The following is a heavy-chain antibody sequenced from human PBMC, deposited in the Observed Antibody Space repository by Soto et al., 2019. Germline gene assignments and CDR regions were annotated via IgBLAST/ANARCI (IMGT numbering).Heavy chain of an antibody. Sequence: PGESLKISCKGSGYSFTSYWIGWVRQMPGKGLEWMGIIYPGDSDTRYSPSFQGQVTISADKSISTAYLQWSSLKASDTAMYYCARQPTTVVTRSYYFDYWGQGTLVTVS. CDR1: GYSFTSYW. J-gene: IGHJ4*02. CDR2: IYPGDSDT. CDR3: ARQPTTVVTRSYYFDY. D-gene: IGHD4-17*01. V-gene: IGHV5-51*01.